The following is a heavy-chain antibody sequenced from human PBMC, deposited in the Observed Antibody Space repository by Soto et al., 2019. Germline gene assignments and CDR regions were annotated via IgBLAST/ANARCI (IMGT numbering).Heavy chain of an antibody. D-gene: IGHD3-10*01. J-gene: IGHJ4*02. V-gene: IGHV4-4*02. CDR1: GVSLTSGNW. CDR2: IFHDGTA. Sequence: SETLSLTCAVSGVSLTSGNWWTWVRQSPQRGLEYIGEIFHDGTANYSPSFERRVAMSVDTSRNQFSLKLTSVTAADTAVYFCARLVYDTRLNYMYFDFWGPGTLVTRLL. CDR3: ARLVYDTRLNYMYFDF.